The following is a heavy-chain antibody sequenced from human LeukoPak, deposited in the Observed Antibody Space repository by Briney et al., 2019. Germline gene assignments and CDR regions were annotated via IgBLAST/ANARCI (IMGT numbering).Heavy chain of an antibody. Sequence: GGSLRLSCAASGFVFRSYAMNWVRQAPGNGLEWVSGFSATGANTYYADSVKGRFTISRDNSGNMLFLQMNSLRGDDTAVYYCANIVGQNQFLDIWGQGTLVTVSS. CDR3: ANIVGQNQFLDI. V-gene: IGHV3-23*01. CDR1: GFVFRSYA. CDR2: FSATGANT. J-gene: IGHJ4*02. D-gene: IGHD2-15*01.